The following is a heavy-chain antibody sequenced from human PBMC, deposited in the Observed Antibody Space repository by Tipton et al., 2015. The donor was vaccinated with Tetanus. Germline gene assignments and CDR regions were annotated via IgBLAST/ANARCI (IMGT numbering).Heavy chain of an antibody. J-gene: IGHJ6*02. Sequence: TLSLTCAVYGGSFTDYSWSWIRQPPGQGLEWIGEVNQAGNTDYIPSLKGRVTMSLDTSKSQLSLNLSSVTAADTAVYYCARGPRTRIYDSSGYSFRYFYGMDVWGLGAPVTVSS. V-gene: IGHV4-34*01. D-gene: IGHD3-22*01. CDR3: ARGPRTRIYDSSGYSFRYFYGMDV. CDR1: GGSFTDYS. CDR2: VNQAGNT.